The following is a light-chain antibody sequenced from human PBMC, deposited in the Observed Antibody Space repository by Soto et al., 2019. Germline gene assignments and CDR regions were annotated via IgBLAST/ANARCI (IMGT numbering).Light chain of an antibody. J-gene: IGKJ1*01. CDR3: MQALQTPPT. Sequence: DIVMTQSPLSLPVTPGEPASISCRSSQSLLHSNGYNYLDWYLQKPGQSPQLLIYLGSSRASGVPDRFSGGGSGTDFTLKISRVGAEDVGIYYCMQALQTPPTFGQGTKVDIK. CDR2: LGS. CDR1: QSLLHSNGYNY. V-gene: IGKV2-28*01.